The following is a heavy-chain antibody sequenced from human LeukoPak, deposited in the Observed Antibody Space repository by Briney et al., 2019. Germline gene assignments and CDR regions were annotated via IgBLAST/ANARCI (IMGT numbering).Heavy chain of an antibody. CDR2: ISSSSSTI. V-gene: IGHV3-48*01. Sequence: HPGGSLRLSCAASGFTFSSYSMNWVRQAPGKGLEWVSYISSSSSTIYYADSVKGRFTISRDNAKNSLYLQMNSLRAEDTAVYYCARDVGSYPVDPYFDNWGQGALVTVSS. CDR1: GFTFSSYS. D-gene: IGHD1-26*01. CDR3: ARDVGSYPVDPYFDN. J-gene: IGHJ4*02.